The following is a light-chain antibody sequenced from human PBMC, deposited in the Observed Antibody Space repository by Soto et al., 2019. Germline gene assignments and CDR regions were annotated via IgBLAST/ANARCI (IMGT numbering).Light chain of an antibody. CDR2: GAS. V-gene: IGKV3-20*01. CDR1: ETISSHY. CDR3: QNFGDSPFT. Sequence: EVVLMQSPDTLSLSPGERATLSCRASETISSHYIAWYQHKPGQAPSLLIFGASTRATGIPDRFSGSWSGTDFTLTINRLEPEDFAVYYCQNFGDSPFTFGPGTKVDIK. J-gene: IGKJ3*01.